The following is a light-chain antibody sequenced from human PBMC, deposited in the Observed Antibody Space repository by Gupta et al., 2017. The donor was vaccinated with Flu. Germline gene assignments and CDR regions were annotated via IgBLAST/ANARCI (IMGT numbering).Light chain of an antibody. CDR1: GSNFGSNY. CDR3: AAWDDTLSGHVV. J-gene: IGLJ2*01. CDR2: RND. V-gene: IGLV1-47*01. Sequence: QSVLTQPLSASGTPGQRVTISCSGSGSNFGSNYVYWFQQLTGTAPKLLIYRNDQRPSGVPDRFSGSKSGTSASLAISGLRSEDEADYYCAAWDDTLSGHVVFGGGTKLTVL.